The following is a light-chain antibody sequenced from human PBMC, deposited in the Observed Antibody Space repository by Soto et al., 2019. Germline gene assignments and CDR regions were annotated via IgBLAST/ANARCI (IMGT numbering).Light chain of an antibody. Sequence: EIVLTQSPGTLSLSPGERATLSCMASQSITSSYLAWDQQKPGQAPRLLIYGSYRRATSIPDRFRGSGSGKNFTLTISRLAPEDFAVDYCHQYGGTPLTFGQGTRLEIK. CDR2: GSY. J-gene: IGKJ5*01. CDR1: QSITSSY. CDR3: HQYGGTPLT. V-gene: IGKV3-20*01.